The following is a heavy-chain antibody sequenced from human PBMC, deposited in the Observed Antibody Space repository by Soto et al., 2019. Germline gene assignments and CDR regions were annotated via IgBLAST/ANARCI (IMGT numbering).Heavy chain of an antibody. J-gene: IGHJ4*02. CDR2: INPSGGRP. Sequence: QVQMMQSGAEVKKPGASVRVSCKASGYTFTSYYIHWVREAPGQGLEWMGIINPSGGRPSYAQRFQGRVTMTRDTSTGTVYMALSSLRSEDTAVYYCARGYLSTVTTYGYFDYWGQGTLVTVSS. V-gene: IGHV1-46*03. CDR1: GYTFTSYY. D-gene: IGHD4-17*01. CDR3: ARGYLSTVTTYGYFDY.